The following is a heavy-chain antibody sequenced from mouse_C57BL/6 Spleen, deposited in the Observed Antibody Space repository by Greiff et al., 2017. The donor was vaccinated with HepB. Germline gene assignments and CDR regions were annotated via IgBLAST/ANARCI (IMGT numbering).Heavy chain of an antibody. V-gene: IGHV1-69*01. CDR3: ARRDQLTGTNFDY. CDR1: GYTFTSYW. D-gene: IGHD4-1*01. Sequence: VQLQQPGAELVMPGASVKLSCKASGYTFTSYWMHWVKQRPGQGLEWIGEIDPSDSYTNYNQKFKGKSTLTVDKSSSTAYMQLSSLTSEDSAVYYCARRDQLTGTNFDYWGQGTTLTVSS. CDR2: IDPSDSYT. J-gene: IGHJ2*01.